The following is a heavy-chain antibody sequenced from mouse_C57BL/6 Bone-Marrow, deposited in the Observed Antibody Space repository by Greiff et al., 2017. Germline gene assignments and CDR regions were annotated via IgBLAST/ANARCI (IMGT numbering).Heavy chain of an antibody. CDR1: GFNIKDDY. CDR3: TRGYYEAY. CDR2: IDPENGDT. D-gene: IGHD2-3*01. V-gene: IGHV14-4*01. J-gene: IGHJ3*01. Sequence: VQLKQSGAELVRPGASVKLSCTASGFNIKDDYMPWVKQRPEQGLEWIGWIDPENGDTEYASKFQGKATITADTSSNTAYLQLSSLTSEDTAVYYCTRGYYEAYWGQGTLVTVSA.